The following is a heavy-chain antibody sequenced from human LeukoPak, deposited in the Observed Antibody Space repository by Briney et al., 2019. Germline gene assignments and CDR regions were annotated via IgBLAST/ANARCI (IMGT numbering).Heavy chain of an antibody. D-gene: IGHD6-19*01. CDR3: AREGYSSGWFRL. J-gene: IGHJ4*02. CDR1: GLPAGGTS. Sequence: GGSLRLSCAASGLPAGGTSRSGFGQAPGRGWGWVSVILTAGKTYYADSVKGRFTISRDDSKNMVYLQMNSLRTEDTAVYFCAREGYSSGWFRLWGQGTLVTVSS. V-gene: IGHV3-53*01. CDR2: ILTAGKT.